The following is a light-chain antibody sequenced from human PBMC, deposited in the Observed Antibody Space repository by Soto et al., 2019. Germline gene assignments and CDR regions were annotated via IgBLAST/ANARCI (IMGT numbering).Light chain of an antibody. Sequence: EIVLTQSPGTLSLSPGERATLSCRASQSVSSSYLAWYQQKPGQAPRLLNDGASSSATGIPDRFSGSGSETAFTLTISRLEHEAFAVYYCQQYCSSPFFGGGTKVEIK. CDR3: QQYCSSPF. V-gene: IGKV3-20*01. J-gene: IGKJ4*01. CDR2: GAS. CDR1: QSVSSSY.